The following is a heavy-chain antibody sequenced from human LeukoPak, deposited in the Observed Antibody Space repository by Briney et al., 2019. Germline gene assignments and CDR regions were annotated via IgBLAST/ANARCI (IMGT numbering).Heavy chain of an antibody. Sequence: SETLSLTCTVSGGSISSYYWSWIRQPPGKGLEWIGYIYYSGSTNYNPSLKSRVTISVDTSKNQFSLKLSSVTAADTAVYYCARERGIAMAGAPDYWGQGTLVTVSS. V-gene: IGHV4-59*01. J-gene: IGHJ4*02. CDR1: GGSISSYY. D-gene: IGHD6-19*01. CDR3: ARERGIAMAGAPDY. CDR2: IYYSGST.